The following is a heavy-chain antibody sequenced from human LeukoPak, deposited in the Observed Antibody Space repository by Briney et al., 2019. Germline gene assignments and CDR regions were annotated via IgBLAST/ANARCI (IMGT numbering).Heavy chain of an antibody. CDR2: MNPRTGKT. V-gene: IGHV1-8*01. J-gene: IGHJ4*02. CDR3: ARIRPVTTGLKGYYFDY. CDR1: GYTFSSYE. Sequence: ASVKVSCKTSGYTFSSYEINWVRQATGRGLEWVGWMNPRTGKTAYARNLQGRVTITRDTSISTAYMDLSGLRSEDTAVYYCARIRPVTTGLKGYYFDYWGQGTLVTVSS. D-gene: IGHD1-1*01.